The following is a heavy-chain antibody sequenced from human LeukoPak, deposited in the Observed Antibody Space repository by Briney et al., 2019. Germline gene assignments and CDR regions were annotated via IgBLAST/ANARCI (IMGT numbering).Heavy chain of an antibody. J-gene: IGHJ6*04. CDR3: ARGAVYSGSNYYYGMDV. V-gene: IGHV3-21*01. D-gene: IGHD5-12*01. CDR1: GFTFSSYS. CDR2: ISSSSSYI. Sequence: GGSLRLSCAASGFTFSSYSMNWVRQAPGKGLEWVSSISSSSSYIYYADSVKGRFTISRDNAKNSLYLQMNSLRAEDTAVYYCARGAVYSGSNYYYGMDVWGKGTTVTVSS.